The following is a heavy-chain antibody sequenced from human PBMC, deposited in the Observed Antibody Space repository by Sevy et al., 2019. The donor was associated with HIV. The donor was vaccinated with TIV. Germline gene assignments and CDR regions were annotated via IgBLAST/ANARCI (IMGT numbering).Heavy chain of an antibody. J-gene: IGHJ3*01. V-gene: IGHV3-64D*06. CDR1: GFTFSSYA. CDR3: VSTLRFLGWRGAFDF. Sequence: GGSLRLSCSASGFTFSSYAMHWVRQAPGKGLEYVSAISSNGGSTYYADSVKGRFTISRDNSKNRLYLQMSSLRAEDTAGYYCVSTLRFLGWRGAFDFWGQGTMVTVSS. CDR2: ISSNGGST. D-gene: IGHD3-3*01.